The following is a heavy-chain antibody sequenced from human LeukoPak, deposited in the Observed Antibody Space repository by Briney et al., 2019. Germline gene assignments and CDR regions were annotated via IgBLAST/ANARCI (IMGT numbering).Heavy chain of an antibody. V-gene: IGHV1-8*01. J-gene: IGHJ1*01. Sequence: GASVKVSCKASGYTFTSYDINWVRQATGQGLEWMGWMNPNSGNTGYAQKFQGRVTMTRNTSISTAYMELSSLRSEDTAVYYCARGFIGSNYDYGDYGVEANWGQGTLVTVSS. CDR2: MNPNSGNT. D-gene: IGHD4-17*01. CDR3: ARGFIGSNYDYGDYGVEAN. CDR1: GYTFTSYD.